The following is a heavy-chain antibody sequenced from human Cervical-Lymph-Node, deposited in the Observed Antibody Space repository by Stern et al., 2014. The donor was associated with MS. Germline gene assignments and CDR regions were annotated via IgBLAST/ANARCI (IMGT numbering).Heavy chain of an antibody. D-gene: IGHD2-21*01. CDR2: LSGNGGST. CDR3: AKDRPVNYGGVDYFDY. J-gene: IGHJ4*02. Sequence: EVQLVESGGGLVQPGGSLRLSCAASGFTFSSSAMSWVRQAPGKGLEWVSALSGNGGSTYYADSVKERFTLSRDNSKNTLYLQMNSLRAEDTAVYYCAKDRPVNYGGVDYFDYWGQGTLVTVSS. CDR1: GFTFSSSA. V-gene: IGHV3-23*04.